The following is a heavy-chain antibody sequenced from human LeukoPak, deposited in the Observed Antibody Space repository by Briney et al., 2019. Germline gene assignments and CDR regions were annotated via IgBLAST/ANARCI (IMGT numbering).Heavy chain of an antibody. Sequence: KASXXXXXXXYMHWVRQAPGQGLEWMGPINPNSGGTNYAQKFQGRVTITRDTAISTAYMELSRLRSDDTAVYYYYMEVAGVREDAFDIWAKGQWSPSLQ. V-gene: IGHV1-2*06. D-gene: IGHD2-21*01. CDR2: INPNSGGT. CDR1: XXXXXXXY. CDR3: YMEVAGVREDAFDI. J-gene: IGHJ3*02.